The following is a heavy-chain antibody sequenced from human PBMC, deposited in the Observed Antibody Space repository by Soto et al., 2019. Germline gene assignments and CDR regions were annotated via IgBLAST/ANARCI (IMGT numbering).Heavy chain of an antibody. CDR2: IRDSGNSK. V-gene: IGHV3-33*06. D-gene: IGHD6-19*01. J-gene: IGHJ1*01. CDR1: GFTFSIYV. CDR3: AKGVPGIAVAGTGYFQH. Sequence: PGGSLRLSCAASGFTFSIYVMLWVCQAQGKGLEWVAGIRDSGNSKYYAESVKGRFTISRDNSKKTVYLQMNSLRAEDTAVYYSAKGVPGIAVAGTGYFQHWGQGTLVTVSS.